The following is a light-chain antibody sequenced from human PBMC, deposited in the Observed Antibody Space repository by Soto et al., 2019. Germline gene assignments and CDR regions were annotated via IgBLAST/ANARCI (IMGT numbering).Light chain of an antibody. Sequence: EIVLTQSPGTLSLSPGERATLSCRASQSFNSIYLAWYQQKPGQAPRLLIYGASSRATGIPDRFSGSGSGTDFTLTISRLEPEDFAVYYCQQYNNWITFGQGTRLEIK. J-gene: IGKJ5*01. CDR3: QQYNNWIT. V-gene: IGKV3-20*01. CDR2: GAS. CDR1: QSFNSIY.